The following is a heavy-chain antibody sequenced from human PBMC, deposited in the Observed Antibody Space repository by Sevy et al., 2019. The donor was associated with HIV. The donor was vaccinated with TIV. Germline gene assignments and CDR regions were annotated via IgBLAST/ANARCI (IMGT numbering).Heavy chain of an antibody. J-gene: IGHJ4*02. V-gene: IGHV3-30*02. CDR2: IQYDGSNK. Sequence: GGSLTLSCAASGFSFSSYGMHWVRHAPGKGLEWMSYIQYDGSNKDYADSVKGRFTISRDNSKNTLYLQMNSLRVEDTAVFYCVKDGGGEGGDHWGQGTLVTVSS. CDR3: VKDGGGEGGDH. D-gene: IGHD2-21*01. CDR1: GFSFSSYG.